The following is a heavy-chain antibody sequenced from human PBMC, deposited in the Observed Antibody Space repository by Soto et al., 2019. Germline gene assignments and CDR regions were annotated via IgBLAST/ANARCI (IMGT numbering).Heavy chain of an antibody. CDR3: AKSYYDFWSGYEPDYYYYYYMDV. V-gene: IGHV3-30*18. CDR1: GFTFSSYG. Sequence: PGGSLRLSCAASGFTFSSYGMHWVRQAPGKGLEWVAVISYDGSNKYYADSVKGRFTISRDNSKNTLYLQMNSLRAEDTAVYYCAKSYYDFWSGYEPDYYYYYYMDVWGKVTTVTVSS. CDR2: ISYDGSNK. J-gene: IGHJ6*03. D-gene: IGHD3-3*01.